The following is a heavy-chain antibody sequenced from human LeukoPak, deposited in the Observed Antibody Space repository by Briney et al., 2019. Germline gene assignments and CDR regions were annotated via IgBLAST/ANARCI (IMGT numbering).Heavy chain of an antibody. CDR2: INPSGGST. D-gene: IGHD3-3*01. V-gene: IGHV1-46*01. Sequence: ASVKVSCKALGYTFTSYYMHWVRQAPGQGLEWMGIINPSGGSTSYAQKFQGRVTMTRDTSTSTVYMELSSLRSEDTAVYYCARDLPLDQGETIFGDPAYYFDYWGQGTLVTVSS. CDR1: GYTFTSYY. CDR3: ARDLPLDQGETIFGDPAYYFDY. J-gene: IGHJ4*02.